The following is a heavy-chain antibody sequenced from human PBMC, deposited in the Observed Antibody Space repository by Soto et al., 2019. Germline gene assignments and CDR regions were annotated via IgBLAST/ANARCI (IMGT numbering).Heavy chain of an antibody. CDR2: IKQDGSEK. D-gene: IGHD6-6*01. CDR1: GFTFSSYW. J-gene: IGHJ4*02. V-gene: IGHV3-7*01. Sequence: GGSLRLSCAASGFTFSSYWMSWVRQAPGKGLEWVANIKQDGSEKYYVDSVKGRFTITRDNAKNSLYRQMNSQRAEDTAVYYCARLKAARYYFDYWGQGTLVTVSS. CDR3: ARLKAARYYFDY.